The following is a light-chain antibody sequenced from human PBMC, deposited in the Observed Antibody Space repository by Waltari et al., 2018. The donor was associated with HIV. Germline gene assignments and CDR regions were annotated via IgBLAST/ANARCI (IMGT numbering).Light chain of an antibody. CDR2: EVV. Sequence: SALTQPTSVSGSPGQSITISCTRTDTDHYDLSCYQHRPGEAPKVILFEVVNRPSGVSNRFSCSRSGNTASLTISGLLAEDEADYFCTSYISSAIPVFGGGTKVTVL. CDR1: DTDHYD. CDR3: TSYISSAIPV. V-gene: IGLV2-14*01. J-gene: IGLJ2*01.